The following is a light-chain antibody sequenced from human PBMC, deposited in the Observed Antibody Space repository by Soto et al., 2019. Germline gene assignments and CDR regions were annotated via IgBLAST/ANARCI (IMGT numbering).Light chain of an antibody. J-gene: IGKJ5*01. CDR1: LGVSTN. CDR2: ASS. V-gene: IGKV3-15*01. CDR3: QQYHKKPPIT. Sequence: EIVMTQSPATLSVSPGERATLSCRARLGVSTNVAWYQQKPAQAPRLLNYASSTRATGIPARFTGSGSGTEYPLTISSLQSEDFAVYQCQQYHKKPPITFGQGTRLEIK.